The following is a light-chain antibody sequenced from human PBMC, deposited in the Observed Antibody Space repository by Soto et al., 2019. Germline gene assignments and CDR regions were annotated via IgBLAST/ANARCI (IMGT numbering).Light chain of an antibody. CDR1: QDIRNY. CDR3: QQANSFPLT. J-gene: IGKJ4*01. CDR2: DAS. V-gene: IGKV1-33*01. Sequence: DIQMTQSPSSLSASVGDRVTLTCQANQDIRNYLNWYQQKPGKAPKLLIYDASSLETGVPPRFSGSGSGTYFTLTISSLQPEDFATYYCQQANSFPLTFGGGTKVDIK.